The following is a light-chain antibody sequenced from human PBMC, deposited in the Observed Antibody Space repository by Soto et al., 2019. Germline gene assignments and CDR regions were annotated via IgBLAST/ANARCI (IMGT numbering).Light chain of an antibody. CDR3: QQYGSSPRLT. CDR2: GAS. J-gene: IGKJ4*01. CDR1: QSVSSSY. Sequence: EIGLTQSPGTLSLSPGERATLSCRASQSVSSSYLAWYQQKPGQAPRLLIYGASSRATGIPDRFSGSGSGTYFTLTISRLEPEDFAVYYCQQYGSSPRLTFGGGTKVEIK. V-gene: IGKV3-20*01.